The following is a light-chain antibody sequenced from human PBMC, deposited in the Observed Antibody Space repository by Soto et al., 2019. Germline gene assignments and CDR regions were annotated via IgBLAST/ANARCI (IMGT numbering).Light chain of an antibody. Sequence: QSVLTQPPSVSGAPGQRVTLSCTGSGSNIGAGYDVDWYQHLPSTAPKVLIYGNTNRPSGVPDRFSGSKSGTSASLAITGLQAEDEADYYCASYTTAGTVLFGGGTKLTVL. CDR1: GSNIGAGYD. CDR2: GNT. V-gene: IGLV1-40*01. CDR3: ASYTTAGTVL. J-gene: IGLJ2*01.